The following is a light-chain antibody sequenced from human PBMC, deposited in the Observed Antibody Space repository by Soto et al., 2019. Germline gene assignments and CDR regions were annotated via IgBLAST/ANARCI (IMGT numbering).Light chain of an antibody. CDR1: SSDVETYNL. CDR3: CSYAGSLYV. CDR2: EGS. V-gene: IGLV2-23*01. Sequence: QSVLTQPASVSGSPGQSITISCSGTSSDVETYNLVSWYQQHPGKAPKLMIYEGSERPSGVSNRFSGSKFGNTASLTISGLQAEDEADYYCCSYAGSLYVFGTGTKVTVL. J-gene: IGLJ1*01.